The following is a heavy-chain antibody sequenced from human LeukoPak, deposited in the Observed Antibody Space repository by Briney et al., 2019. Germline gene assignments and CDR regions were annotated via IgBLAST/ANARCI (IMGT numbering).Heavy chain of an antibody. CDR2: INPNSGGT. V-gene: IGHV1-2*02. CDR3: ASCLNDYGDYYFDY. CDR1: GYTFTGYY. D-gene: IGHD4-17*01. Sequence: GASVEVSCKASGYTFTGYYMHWVRQAPGQGLEWMGWINPNSGGTNYAQKFQGRVTMTRDTSISTAYMELSRLRSDDTAVYYCASCLNDYGDYYFDYWGQGTLVTVSS. J-gene: IGHJ4*02.